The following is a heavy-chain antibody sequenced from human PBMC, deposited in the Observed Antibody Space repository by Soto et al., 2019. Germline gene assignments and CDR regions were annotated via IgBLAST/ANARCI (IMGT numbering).Heavy chain of an antibody. CDR2: ISSGSGTT. V-gene: IGHV3-48*01. CDR1: GFTFSSYS. J-gene: IGHJ6*02. CDR3: AKIGTYLRMDV. D-gene: IGHD3-10*01. Sequence: EVQLVESGGGLVQPGGSLRLSCAVSGFTFSSYSMNWVRQAPGKGLEWVSYISSGSGTTYYADSVKGRFSISRDNANNSLYLQINSLRVEDTAVYYCAKIGTYLRMDVWGQWTTVTVSS.